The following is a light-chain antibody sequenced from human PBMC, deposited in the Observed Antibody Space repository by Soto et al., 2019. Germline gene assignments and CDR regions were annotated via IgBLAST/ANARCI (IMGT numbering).Light chain of an antibody. Sequence: IVLTQSPGTLSLSPGERATLSCRTSQSVSSSYLAWYQQKPGQAPRLLTYGASSRATGIPDRFSGSGSRTDFTLTISRLEPEDYAVYYCQQYGSSMYTFGQGTKVDIK. V-gene: IGKV3-20*01. J-gene: IGKJ2*01. CDR3: QQYGSSMYT. CDR2: GAS. CDR1: QSVSSSY.